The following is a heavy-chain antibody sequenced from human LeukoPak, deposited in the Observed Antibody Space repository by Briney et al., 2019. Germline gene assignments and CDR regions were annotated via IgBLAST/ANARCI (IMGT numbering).Heavy chain of an antibody. CDR1: GFTFSNAW. Sequence: PGGSLRLSCAASGFTFSNAWMSWVRQAPGKGLEWVGRIKSKTDGGTTDYAAPVKGRFTFSRDDSKNTLYLQMNSLKTEDTGVYYCTTKEKSRGWYDNYFDCWGQGTLVTVSS. CDR3: TTKEKSRGWYDNYFDC. CDR2: IKSKTDGGTT. V-gene: IGHV3-15*01. D-gene: IGHD6-19*01. J-gene: IGHJ4*02.